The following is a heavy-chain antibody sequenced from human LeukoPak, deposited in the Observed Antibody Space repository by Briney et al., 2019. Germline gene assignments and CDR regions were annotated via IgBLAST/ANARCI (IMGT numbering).Heavy chain of an antibody. Sequence: GGSLRLSCAASGITLNNAWMKWVRQAPGKGLEWIGRIKSKTYGGTTVYAAPVKGRFTISRDDSRNTLYLQMNGLKTDDTDLYYCTTDRPGDYVIDYWGQGTLVTVSS. CDR3: TTDRPGDYVIDY. J-gene: IGHJ4*02. CDR1: GITLNNAW. V-gene: IGHV3-15*01. D-gene: IGHD4-17*01. CDR2: IKSKTYGGTT.